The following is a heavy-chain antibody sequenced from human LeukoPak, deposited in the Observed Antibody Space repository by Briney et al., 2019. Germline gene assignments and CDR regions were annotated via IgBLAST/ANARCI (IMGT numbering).Heavy chain of an antibody. J-gene: IGHJ4*02. CDR2: IYYSGST. CDR3: AREALVTNYFDY. CDR1: GGSISSYY. Sequence: PSETLSLTCTVSGGSISSYYWSWIRQPPGKGLEWIGYIYYSGSTNYNPSLKSRVTISVDTSKNQFSLKLSSVTAADTAVYYCAREALVTNYFDYWGQGTLVTVSS. D-gene: IGHD3-3*01. V-gene: IGHV4-59*01.